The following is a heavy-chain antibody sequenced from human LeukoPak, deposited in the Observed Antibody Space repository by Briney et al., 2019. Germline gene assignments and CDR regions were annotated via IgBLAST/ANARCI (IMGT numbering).Heavy chain of an antibody. CDR2: ISGSGGST. Sequence: ETGGSLRLSCAASGFTFSSYAMSWVRQAPGKGLEWVSAISGSGGSTYYADSVKGRFTISRDNSKNTLYLQMNSLRAEDTAVYYCARVRQRYYFDYWGQGTLVTVSS. J-gene: IGHJ4*02. CDR1: GFTFSSYA. D-gene: IGHD6-25*01. CDR3: ARVRQRYYFDY. V-gene: IGHV3-23*01.